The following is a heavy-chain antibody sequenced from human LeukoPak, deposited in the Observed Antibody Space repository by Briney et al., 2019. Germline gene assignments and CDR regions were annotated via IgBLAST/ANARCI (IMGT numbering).Heavy chain of an antibody. D-gene: IGHD1-14*01. CDR1: GYTFTSYE. CDR2: MNGRSGDT. CDR3: ARSADHGNTNIDY. Sequence: GASVKVSCKASGYTFTSYEIHWVRQATGQGLEWMGWMNGRSGDTGYAPNFQGRVAMTRDTSKSTAYMELNTLKSEDTAVYYCARSADHGNTNIDYWGQGTLVTVSS. V-gene: IGHV1-8*02. J-gene: IGHJ4*01.